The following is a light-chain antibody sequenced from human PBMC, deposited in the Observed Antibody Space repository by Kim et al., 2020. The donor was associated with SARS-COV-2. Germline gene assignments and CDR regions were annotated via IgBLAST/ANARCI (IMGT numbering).Light chain of an antibody. J-gene: IGLJ3*02. CDR1: TTDVGSYSL. V-gene: IGLV2-23*02. CDR3: CSYAGRTTWV. CDR2: ELN. Sequence: GQSINISCTGTTTDVGSYSLVSWYQQLSGKSPKLLIYELNKRPSGISNRFSGSKFGNTASLTISGLQAEDEADYYCCSYAGRTTWVFGGGTKVTVL.